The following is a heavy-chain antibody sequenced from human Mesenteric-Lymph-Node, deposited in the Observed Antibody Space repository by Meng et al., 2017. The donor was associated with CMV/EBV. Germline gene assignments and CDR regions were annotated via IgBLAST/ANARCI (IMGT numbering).Heavy chain of an antibody. J-gene: IGHJ4*02. CDR2: ISYSGSSI. CDR1: GFTFSTYE. Sequence: GESLKISCAASGFTFSTYEMNWVRQAPGKGLEWVSYISYSGSSIYYADSVKGRFTISRDNAKNSLYLQMNSLRAEDTAVYYCARNRYSNYVDIYFDYWGQGTLVTVSS. V-gene: IGHV3-48*03. D-gene: IGHD4-11*01. CDR3: ARNRYSNYVDIYFDY.